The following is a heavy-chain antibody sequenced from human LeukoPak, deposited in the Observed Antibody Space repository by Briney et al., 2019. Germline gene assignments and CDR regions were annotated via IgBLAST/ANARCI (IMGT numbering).Heavy chain of an antibody. J-gene: IGHJ4*02. CDR3: SRGLDFRSGYSFDY. CDR1: GGSISTYY. CDR2: VYYSGST. Sequence: SETLSLTCTVSGGSISTYYWSWIRQPPGKGLEWIGYVYYSGSTNYSPSLSSRLTISIDTSKNQFSPKLSSVTAADTAVYYCSRGLDFRSGYSFDYWGQGILVTVSS. D-gene: IGHD3-3*01. V-gene: IGHV4-59*01.